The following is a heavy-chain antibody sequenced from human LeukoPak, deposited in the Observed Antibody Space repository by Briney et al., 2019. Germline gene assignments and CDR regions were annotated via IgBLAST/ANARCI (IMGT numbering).Heavy chain of an antibody. CDR2: IYSSGNT. Sequence: SETLSLTCTVSGVSFSGYYWTWSRQPAGKGLEWIGRIYSSGNTNYNPSLESRVTMSIDTSKKQISLKLASVTAADTAVYYCARERGNLRGDAFDIWGQGTMVTVSS. CDR1: GVSFSGYY. CDR3: ARERGNLRGDAFDI. D-gene: IGHD1-26*01. J-gene: IGHJ3*02. V-gene: IGHV4-4*07.